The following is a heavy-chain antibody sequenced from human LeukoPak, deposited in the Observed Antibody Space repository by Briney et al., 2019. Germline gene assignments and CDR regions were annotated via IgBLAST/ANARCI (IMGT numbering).Heavy chain of an antibody. J-gene: IGHJ4*02. CDR3: TRDTPYYDFWSGLTQTFDY. CDR1: GFTFSSYW. V-gene: IGHV3-74*01. CDR2: INSDGSST. D-gene: IGHD3-3*01. Sequence: GGSLRLSCAASGFTFSSYWMHWVRHAPGKGLVWVSRINSDGSSTSYADSVKGRFTISRDNAKNTLYLQMNSLRAGDTAVYYCTRDTPYYDFWSGLTQTFDYWGQGTLVTVSS.